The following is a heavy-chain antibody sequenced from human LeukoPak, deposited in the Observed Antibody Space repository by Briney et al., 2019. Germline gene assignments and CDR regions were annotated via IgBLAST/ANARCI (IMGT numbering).Heavy chain of an antibody. V-gene: IGHV4-34*01. Sequence: PSETLSLTGAVYGGSFSGYYWSWIPQPPGKGLEWIGGINHNGSTNYNPSLNSRITISVDTSNNPFSLKLSLGTAADAAVYYGGRGQYQMLRKGTYYSCGMDVWGKGNTVSVSS. CDR3: GRGQYQMLRKGTYYSCGMDV. D-gene: IGHD2-2*01. CDR1: GGSFSGYY. CDR2: INHNGST. J-gene: IGHJ6*04.